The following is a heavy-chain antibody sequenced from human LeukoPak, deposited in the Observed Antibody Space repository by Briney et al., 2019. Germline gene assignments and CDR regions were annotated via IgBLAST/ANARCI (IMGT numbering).Heavy chain of an antibody. Sequence: SETLSLTCAVSVGSISSYYWSWIRHPPGKGLEWIGYIYYSGSTNYNPSLKSRVTISVDTSKNQFSLKLSSVTAADTAVYYCASGGYSFIDYWGQGTLVTVSS. J-gene: IGHJ4*02. CDR1: VGSISSYY. CDR3: ASGGYSFIDY. CDR2: IYYSGST. V-gene: IGHV4-59*01. D-gene: IGHD5-18*01.